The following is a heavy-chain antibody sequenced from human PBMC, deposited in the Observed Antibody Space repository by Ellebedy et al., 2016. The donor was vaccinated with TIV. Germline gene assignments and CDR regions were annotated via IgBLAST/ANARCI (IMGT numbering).Heavy chain of an antibody. J-gene: IGHJ4*02. CDR3: ARGSPNYYGSGSYSY. CDR1: GGSFSGYY. Sequence: MPSETLSPTCAVQGGSFSGYYWSWIRQPPGKGLEWIGEINHSGSTNYNPSLKSRVIISGDTSKNQFSLKLSSVTAADTAVYYCARGSPNYYGSGSYSYWGQGTLVTVSS. D-gene: IGHD3-10*01. V-gene: IGHV4-34*01. CDR2: INHSGST.